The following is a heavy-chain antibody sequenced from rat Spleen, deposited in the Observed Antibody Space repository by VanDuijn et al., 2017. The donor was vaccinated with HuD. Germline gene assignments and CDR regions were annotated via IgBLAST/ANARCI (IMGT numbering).Heavy chain of an antibody. CDR1: GFTFSDYY. J-gene: IGHJ4*01. CDR3: ARHALGAPVMDA. Sequence: EVQLVESDGGLVQPGRSLKLSCAASGFTFSDYYMAWVRQAPTKGLELVATLSYDGSSTYYRDSVKGRFTISRDNAKNTQYLQMDSLRSEDTATYYCARHALGAPVMDAWGQGASVTVSS. D-gene: IGHD5-1*01. CDR2: LSYDGSST. V-gene: IGHV5-29*01.